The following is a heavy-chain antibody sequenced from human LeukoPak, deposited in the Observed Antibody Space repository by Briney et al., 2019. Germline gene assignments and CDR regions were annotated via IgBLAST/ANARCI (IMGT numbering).Heavy chain of an antibody. J-gene: IGHJ4*02. V-gene: IGHV3-23*01. D-gene: IGHD6-13*01. CDR1: GLTFSSYA. CDR3: AKDINSGYVRYSDY. CDR2: ISGSGART. Sequence: GGSLRLSCAASGLTFSSYALSWVRQAPGKGLEWVSGISGSGARTYYADSVKGRFTISRDNSKNTLYLQMNSLRAEDTAVYFCAKDINSGYVRYSDYWGQGTLVIVSS.